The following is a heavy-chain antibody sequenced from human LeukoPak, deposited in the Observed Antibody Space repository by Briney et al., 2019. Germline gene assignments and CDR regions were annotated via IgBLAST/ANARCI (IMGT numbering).Heavy chain of an antibody. CDR3: ARDGGYDFWSGYYQDY. CDR1: EFTFSNYA. J-gene: IGHJ4*02. V-gene: IGHV3-30-3*01. CDR2: ISYDGSNK. D-gene: IGHD3-3*01. Sequence: PGGSLRLSCAASEFTFSNYAMHWVRQAPGKGLEWVAVISYDGSNKYYADSVKGRFTISRDNSKNTLYLQMNSLRAEDTAVYYCARDGGYDFWSGYYQDYWGQGTLVTVSS.